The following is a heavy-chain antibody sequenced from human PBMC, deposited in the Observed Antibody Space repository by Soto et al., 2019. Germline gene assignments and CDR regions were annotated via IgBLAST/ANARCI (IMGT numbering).Heavy chain of an antibody. CDR1: RDTFTSYY. Sequence: ASVKVSCKAPRDTFTSYYINWVRQAPGQGLEWMGVINPHGGSTAYAQKFKGRVTLTRGTSASTVYMEVSSLTSEDTAMYYCARSSGGNFGIIIEGTNWFAPWGQGTLVTVSS. J-gene: IGHJ5*02. CDR2: INPHGGST. D-gene: IGHD1-26*01. V-gene: IGHV1-46*01. CDR3: ARSSGGNFGIIIEGTNWFAP.